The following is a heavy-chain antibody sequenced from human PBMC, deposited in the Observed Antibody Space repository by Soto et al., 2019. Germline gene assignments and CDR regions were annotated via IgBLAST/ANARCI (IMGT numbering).Heavy chain of an antibody. Sequence: PGESLKISCKGSGYSFTSYWINWVRQMPGKGLEWMGIIYPGDSDTRYSPSFQGQVTISADKSIDTAYLQWRSLTASDTAVYYCARHHGSPGSYFGLDVWGQGTTVTVSS. J-gene: IGHJ6*02. V-gene: IGHV5-51*01. CDR1: GYSFTSYW. CDR2: IYPGDSDT. D-gene: IGHD6-13*01. CDR3: ARHHGSPGSYFGLDV.